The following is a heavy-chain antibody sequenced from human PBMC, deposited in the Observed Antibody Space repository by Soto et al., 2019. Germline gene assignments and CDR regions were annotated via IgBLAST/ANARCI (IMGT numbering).Heavy chain of an antibody. J-gene: IGHJ3*02. V-gene: IGHV1-18*01. CDR3: ARDLESYYGSGGAFDI. Sequence: ASVKVSCKASGYTFTSYGISWVRQAPGQGLEWMGWISAYNGNTNYAQKLQGRVTMTTDTSTSTAYMELRSLRSDDTAVYYCARDLESYYGSGGAFDIWGQGTMVTVSS. D-gene: IGHD3-10*01. CDR1: GYTFTSYG. CDR2: ISAYNGNT.